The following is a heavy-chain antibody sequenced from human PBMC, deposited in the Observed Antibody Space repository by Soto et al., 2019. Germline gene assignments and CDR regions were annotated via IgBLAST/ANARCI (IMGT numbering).Heavy chain of an antibody. Sequence: QVQLVQSGAEVKKPGSSVKLSCKAPGGTFSNYAFSWVRQAPGQGLEWLGGTMPIFGRADYAQNFRGRVTTTADESTSTGHMELGSLRSEDTSVYYCARWVKEAGIGGTSYGGMDVWGQGTTVTVSS. D-gene: IGHD6-19*01. CDR1: GGTFSNYA. V-gene: IGHV1-69*12. J-gene: IGHJ6*02. CDR3: ARWVKEAGIGGTSYGGMDV. CDR2: TMPIFGRA.